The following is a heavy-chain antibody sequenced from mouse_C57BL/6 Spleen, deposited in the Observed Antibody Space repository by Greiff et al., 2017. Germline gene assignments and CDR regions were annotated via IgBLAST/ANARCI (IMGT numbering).Heavy chain of an antibody. D-gene: IGHD2-4*01. CDR3: ARRDYDGAWFAY. J-gene: IGHJ3*01. CDR2: ISNGGGST. Sequence: EVQLVESGGGLVQPGGSLKLSCAASGFTFSDYYMYWVRQTPEKRLEWVAYISNGGGSTYYPDTVKGRFTISRDNAKNTLYLQKSRLQSEDTAMYYCARRDYDGAWFAYWGQGTLVTVSA. CDR1: GFTFSDYY. V-gene: IGHV5-12*01.